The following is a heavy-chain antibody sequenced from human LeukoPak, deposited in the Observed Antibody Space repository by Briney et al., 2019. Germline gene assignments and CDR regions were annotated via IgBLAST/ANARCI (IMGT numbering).Heavy chain of an antibody. J-gene: IGHJ4*02. V-gene: IGHV3-23*01. Sequence: GGSLRLSCAASGFTFTTNAMSWVRQAPGKGLEWVSHISGRSGATYYADSEKGRFTISRDNTNSTLYLQMDSLRAEDTDVYDCARVHSGQWVVGFSFDYWGQGALVTVCS. D-gene: IGHD6-19*01. CDR2: ISGRSGAT. CDR1: GFTFTTNA. CDR3: ARVHSGQWVVGFSFDY.